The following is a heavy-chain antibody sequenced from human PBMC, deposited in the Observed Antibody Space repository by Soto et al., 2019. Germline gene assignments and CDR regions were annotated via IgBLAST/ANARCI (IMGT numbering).Heavy chain of an antibody. J-gene: IGHJ6*02. V-gene: IGHV3-48*03. D-gene: IGHD3-16*01. Sequence: DVQLVESGGGLVQPGGSLRVSCAASGFSFSNYEMSWVRQAPGKGLEWVSYISVSGDTIYYADSVKGRFTISRDNTKNSLYLQMNSLRAEDTAIYYCARDATVGRRSYGLDVWGQGTTVTVSS. CDR3: ARDATVGRRSYGLDV. CDR1: GFSFSNYE. CDR2: ISVSGDTI.